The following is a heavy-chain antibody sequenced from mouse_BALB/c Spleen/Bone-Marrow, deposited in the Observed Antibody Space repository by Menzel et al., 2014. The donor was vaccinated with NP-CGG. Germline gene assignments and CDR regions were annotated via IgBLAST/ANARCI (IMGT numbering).Heavy chain of an antibody. CDR1: GYSITSGYS. D-gene: IGHD1-1*02. J-gene: IGHJ4*01. Sequence: DVQLQESGPDLVKPSQSLSLTCTVTGYSITSGYSLHWIRQFPGNKLEWMGYIHYSGSTNYNPSLKSRISITRDTSKNRFFLQLNSVTTEDTATYYCTRRGLYYGYAMDYWGQGTSVTVSS. V-gene: IGHV3-1*02. CDR3: TRRGLYYGYAMDY. CDR2: IHYSGST.